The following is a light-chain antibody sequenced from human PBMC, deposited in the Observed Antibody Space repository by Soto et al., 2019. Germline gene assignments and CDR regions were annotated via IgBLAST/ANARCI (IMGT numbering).Light chain of an antibody. Sequence: EIVLTQSPGTLSLSPGERVTLSCRASQSVSSSYLAWYQQKPGQAPRLLIYGASSRATGIPDRFSGSGSGTHFTLTISRLEPEDFAAYYCQQYGSSSLTFGPGTKVDVK. CDR2: GAS. J-gene: IGKJ3*01. CDR1: QSVSSSY. CDR3: QQYGSSSLT. V-gene: IGKV3-20*01.